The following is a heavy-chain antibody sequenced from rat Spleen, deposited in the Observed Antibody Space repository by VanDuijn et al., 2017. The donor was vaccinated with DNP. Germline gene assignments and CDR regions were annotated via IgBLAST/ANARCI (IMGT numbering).Heavy chain of an antibody. CDR2: ISNGGGST. D-gene: IGHD1-11*01. CDR3: ARDAGGPFDY. J-gene: IGHJ2*01. CDR1: GFTFNNYY. Sequence: EVQLVESRGDLVQPGGSLKLSCIASGFTFNNYYMTWIRQVPGTGLEWVASISNGGGSTYYPDSVKGRFTISRDNAKNTLQLQMNNLRSEDTATYYCARDAGGPFDYWGQGVMVTVSS. V-gene: IGHV5-31*01.